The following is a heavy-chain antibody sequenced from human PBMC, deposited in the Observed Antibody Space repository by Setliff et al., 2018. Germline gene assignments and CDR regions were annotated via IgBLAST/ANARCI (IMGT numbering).Heavy chain of an antibody. CDR1: GLSYSNYW. CDR2: INPHGSEK. CDR3: ASHEPWLWNAFDI. V-gene: IGHV3-7*01. Sequence: AGGSLRLSCTASGLSYSNYWVSWVRQAPGKGLEWLASINPHGSEKYYADSVKGRFTISRDNAKNSLYLQMNSLRAEDTAVYYCASHEPWLWNAFDIWGQGTMVTVSS. D-gene: IGHD6-19*01. J-gene: IGHJ3*02.